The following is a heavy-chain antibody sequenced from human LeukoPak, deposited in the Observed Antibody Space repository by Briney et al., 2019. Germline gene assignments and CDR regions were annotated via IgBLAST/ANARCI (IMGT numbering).Heavy chain of an antibody. J-gene: IGHJ4*02. CDR2: ISCDGREK. V-gene: IGHV3-30-3*01. D-gene: IGHD5-12*01. CDR1: GFTFNKYA. CDR3: ARGPTSASAGGFTIMRSRGYYFDL. Sequence: QTGGSLRLSCVTSGFTFNKYALNWVRQAPGKGLEWVSVISCDGREKNYADSVKGRFTVSRDNSKDTMSLQLNNLTAEDTAVYYCARGPTSASAGGFTIMRSRGYYFDLWGQGTLVTVSS.